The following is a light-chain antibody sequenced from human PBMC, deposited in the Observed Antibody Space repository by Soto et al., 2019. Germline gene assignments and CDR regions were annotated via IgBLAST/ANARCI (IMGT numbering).Light chain of an antibody. CDR1: QGIRND. J-gene: IGKJ1*01. CDR3: QQYNTFWT. V-gene: IGKV1-17*01. Sequence: DIQMTQSPSTLSASVGDRVTITCRASQGIRNDLGWYQQKPGKAPNLLIYAASNLQSGVPSRFSGSGSGTEFTLTISSLQPDDFATYYCQQYNTFWTFGPGTKVDIK. CDR2: AAS.